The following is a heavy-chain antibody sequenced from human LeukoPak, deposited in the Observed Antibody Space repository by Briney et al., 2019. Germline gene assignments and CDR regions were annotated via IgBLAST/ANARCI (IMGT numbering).Heavy chain of an antibody. CDR1: GGSISSSSYY. CDR2: IYYSGST. V-gene: IGHV4-39*01. D-gene: IGHD2-15*01. CDR3: ARLSGAFSGGSCFDY. J-gene: IGHJ4*02. Sequence: PSETLSLTCTVSGGSISSSSYYWGWIRQPPGKGLEWIGSIYYSGSTYYNPSLKSRVTISVDTPKNQFSLKLSSVTAADTAVYYCARLSGAFSGGSCFDYWGQGTLVTVSS.